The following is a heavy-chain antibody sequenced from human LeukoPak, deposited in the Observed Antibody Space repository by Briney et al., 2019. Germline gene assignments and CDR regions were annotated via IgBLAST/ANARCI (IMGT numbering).Heavy chain of an antibody. CDR2: ISYDGSNK. CDR3: AREHSSSWTYYYYGMDV. D-gene: IGHD6-13*01. V-gene: IGHV3-30-3*01. J-gene: IGHJ6*02. Sequence: GGSLRLSCAASGFTFSSYAMSWVRQAPGKGLEWVAVISYDGSNKYYADSVKGRFTISRDNSKNTLYLQMNSLRAEDTAVYYCAREHSSSWTYYYYGMDVWGQGTTVTVSS. CDR1: GFTFSSYA.